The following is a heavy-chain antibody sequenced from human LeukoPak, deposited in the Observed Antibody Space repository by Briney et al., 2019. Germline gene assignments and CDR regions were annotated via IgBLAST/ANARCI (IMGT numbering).Heavy chain of an antibody. D-gene: IGHD3-10*01. J-gene: IGHJ4*02. Sequence: GRSLRLSCAASGFTFSSYAMHWVRQAPGKGLEWVAVISYDGSNKYYADSVKGRFTISRDNSKNTLYLQMNSLRAEDTAVYYCAREGGGYSGSYYNVWGQGTLATVSS. CDR3: AREGGGYSGSYYNV. CDR1: GFTFSSYA. V-gene: IGHV3-30-3*01. CDR2: ISYDGSNK.